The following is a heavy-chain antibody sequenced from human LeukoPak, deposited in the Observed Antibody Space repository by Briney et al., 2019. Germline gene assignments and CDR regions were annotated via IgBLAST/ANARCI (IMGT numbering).Heavy chain of an antibody. Sequence: PGGSLTHSCAASGFTFSSYWMNWVRQAPGKGLEWVANIKEDGSEKYYVDSVKGRFTISRDNAKNSLYLQMNSLRAEDTAVYYCARGLSGSYDNSGQGTLVTVSS. D-gene: IGHD1-26*01. CDR2: IKEDGSEK. V-gene: IGHV3-7*01. CDR3: ARGLSGSYDN. CDR1: GFTFSSYW. J-gene: IGHJ4*02.